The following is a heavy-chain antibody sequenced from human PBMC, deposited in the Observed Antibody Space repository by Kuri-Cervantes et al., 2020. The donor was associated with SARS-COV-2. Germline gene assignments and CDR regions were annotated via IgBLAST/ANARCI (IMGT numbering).Heavy chain of an antibody. V-gene: IGHV3-66*01. Sequence: GESLKISFAASGFTVSSNYMSWVRQAPGKGLEWVSVIYSGGSTYYADSVKGRFTISRDNSKNTLYLQMNSLRAEDTAVYYCAKDGLGYNWNAGGWFDPWGQGTLVTVSS. CDR1: GFTVSSNY. CDR2: IYSGGST. J-gene: IGHJ5*02. D-gene: IGHD1-20*01. CDR3: AKDGLGYNWNAGGWFDP.